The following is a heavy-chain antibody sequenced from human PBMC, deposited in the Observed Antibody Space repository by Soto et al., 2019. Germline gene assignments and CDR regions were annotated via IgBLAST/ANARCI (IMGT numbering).Heavy chain of an antibody. V-gene: IGHV3-21*01. D-gene: IGHD3-22*01. CDR3: AGAFSGYPNTYFDY. CDR1: GFTFSSYS. Sequence: PGGSLRLSCAASGFTFSSYSMNWVRQAPGKGLEWVSSISSSSSYIYYADSVKGRFTISRDNAKNSLYLQMNSLRAEDTAVYYCAGAFSGYPNTYFDYWGQGTVVTVS. J-gene: IGHJ4*02. CDR2: ISSSSSYI.